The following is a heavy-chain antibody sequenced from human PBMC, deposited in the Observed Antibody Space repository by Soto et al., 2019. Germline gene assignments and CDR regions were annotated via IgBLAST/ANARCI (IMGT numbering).Heavy chain of an antibody. CDR2: ISYSGNS. D-gene: IGHD4-4*01. J-gene: IGHJ4*02. CDR3: ARETPPGHSRPYYFDY. CDR1: GGSVSSGSFY. V-gene: IGHV4-61*01. Sequence: QVQLQESGPGLVKPSETLSLTCTVSGGSVSSGSFYWSWIRQPPGKGLEWIGYISYSGNSNYNPSLKSRVTISVDTSKNQFSLNLSSVTAADTAVYYCARETPPGHSRPYYFDYWGQGTLVTVSS.